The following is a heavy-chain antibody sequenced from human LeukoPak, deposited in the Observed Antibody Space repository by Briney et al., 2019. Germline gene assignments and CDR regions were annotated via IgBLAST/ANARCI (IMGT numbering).Heavy chain of an antibody. CDR3: ARTSSGYLKPYFDY. D-gene: IGHD3-22*01. Sequence: ASVKVSCKASGYTFTGYYMHWVRQAPGQGLEWMGWINPNSGGTNYAQKFQGRVTMTRDTSISTAYMELSRLRSDDTAVYYCARTSSGYLKPYFDYWGQGTLVTVSS. J-gene: IGHJ4*02. CDR1: GYTFTGYY. V-gene: IGHV1-2*02. CDR2: INPNSGGT.